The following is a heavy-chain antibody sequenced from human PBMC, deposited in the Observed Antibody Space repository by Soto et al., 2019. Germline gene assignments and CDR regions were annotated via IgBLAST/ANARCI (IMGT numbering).Heavy chain of an antibody. Sequence: PSETLSLTCAVYGGSFSGYYWSLIRQPPGKGLECIWEINHSGSTNYNPSLKSRVTISVDTSKNQFSLKLSSVTAADTAVYYCARSPRPNRSSWYDSEGNWFDPWGQGTMVTLSS. D-gene: IGHD6-13*01. J-gene: IGHJ5*02. CDR2: INHSGST. CDR1: GGSFSGYY. V-gene: IGHV4-34*01. CDR3: ARSPRPNRSSWYDSEGNWFDP.